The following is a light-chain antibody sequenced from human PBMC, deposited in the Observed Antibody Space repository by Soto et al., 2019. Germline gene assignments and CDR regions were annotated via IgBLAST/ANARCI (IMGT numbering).Light chain of an antibody. CDR1: QSVSSY. CDR2: DAS. V-gene: IGKV3-11*01. Sequence: EIVLTQSPATLSLSPGERATLSCRASQSVSSYLAWYQQKPGQAPRLLIYDASNRATGIPARFSGSGSGADYTLTINSLQSEDFAVYYCQQYHNWPPITFGQGTRLEIK. J-gene: IGKJ5*01. CDR3: QQYHNWPPIT.